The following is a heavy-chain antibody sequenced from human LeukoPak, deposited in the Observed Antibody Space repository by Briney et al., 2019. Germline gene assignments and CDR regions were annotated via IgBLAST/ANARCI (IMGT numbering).Heavy chain of an antibody. CDR1: GGSFSGYS. CDR3: AGEGDQDAFDI. Sequence: PSETLSLTCAVYGGSFSGYSWTWIRQPPGKGLEWIGEFNHSGSTNYNPSLKSRVTISLDTSRNQFSLKLNSVTAADTAVYYCAGEGDQDAFDIWGQGTMVTVSS. CDR2: FNHSGST. D-gene: IGHD3-16*01. V-gene: IGHV4-34*01. J-gene: IGHJ3*02.